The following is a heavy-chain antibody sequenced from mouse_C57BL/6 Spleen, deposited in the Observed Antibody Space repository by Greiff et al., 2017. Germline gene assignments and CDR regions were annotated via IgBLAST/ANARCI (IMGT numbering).Heavy chain of an antibody. Sequence: QVQLQQSGPELVKPGASVKISCKASGYAFSSSWMNWVKQRPGKGLEWIGRIYPGDGDTNYNGKFKGKATLTADKSSSTAYMQLSSLTSEDSAVYFCASVVEYYFDYWGQGTTLTVSS. V-gene: IGHV1-82*01. J-gene: IGHJ2*01. CDR3: ASVVEYYFDY. D-gene: IGHD1-1*01. CDR1: GYAFSSSW. CDR2: IYPGDGDT.